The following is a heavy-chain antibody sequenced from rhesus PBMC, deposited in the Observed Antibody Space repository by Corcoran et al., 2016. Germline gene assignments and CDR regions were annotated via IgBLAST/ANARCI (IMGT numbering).Heavy chain of an antibody. CDR2: IYWDDDK. V-gene: IGHV2S1*01. D-gene: IGHD6-31*01. CDR3: ARGYSSGTSSRYYFDY. Sequence: QVTLKESGPALVKPTQTLTLTCTFSGFSLSTSGMGVGWIRQPPGKALEWLARIYWDDDKYYTTSLNHSLTISKYASKHQVVLAMTNMHPVDPATYYCARGYSSGTSSRYYFDYWGQGVLVTVSS. CDR1: GFSLSTSGMG. J-gene: IGHJ4*01.